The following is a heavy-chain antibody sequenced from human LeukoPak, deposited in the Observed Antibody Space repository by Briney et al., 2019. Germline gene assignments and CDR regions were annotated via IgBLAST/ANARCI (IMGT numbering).Heavy chain of an antibody. D-gene: IGHD3-9*01. V-gene: IGHV3-11*06. CDR3: ARSRGYFDWLLSY. J-gene: IGHJ4*02. CDR2: ISSSSSYT. Sequence: GGSLRLSCAASGFTFSDYYMSWIRQAPGKGQEWVSYISSSSSYTNYADSVKGRFTISRDNAKNSLYLQMNSLRAEDTAVYYCARSRGYFDWLLSYWGRGTLVTVSS. CDR1: GFTFSDYY.